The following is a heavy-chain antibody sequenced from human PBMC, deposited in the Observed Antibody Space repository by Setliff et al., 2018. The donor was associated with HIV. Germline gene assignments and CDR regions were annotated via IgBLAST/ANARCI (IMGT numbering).Heavy chain of an antibody. V-gene: IGHV4-39*07. Sequence: SETLSLTCTVSGGSISSSSYYWGWIRQPPGKGLEWIGSICHSGSTYYNPSLKSRATISVDTSKNQFSLKLSSVTAADTAVYYCARRSGWSLDYWGQGTLVTVSS. CDR2: ICHSGST. D-gene: IGHD6-19*01. CDR3: ARRSGWSLDY. J-gene: IGHJ4*02. CDR1: GGSISSSSYY.